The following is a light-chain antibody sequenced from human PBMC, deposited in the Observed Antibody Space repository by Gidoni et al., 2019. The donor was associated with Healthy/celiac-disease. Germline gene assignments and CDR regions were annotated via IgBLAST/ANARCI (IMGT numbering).Light chain of an antibody. CDR3: QQYGSSPLYT. Sequence: TVLTLSPGTLSLSPGERATLSCRASQSVSSSYLAWYQQKPGQAPRLLIYGASSRATGIPDRFSGSGSGTDFTLTISRLEPEDFAVYYCQQYGSSPLYTFXQXTKLEIK. CDR1: QSVSSSY. CDR2: GAS. V-gene: IGKV3-20*01. J-gene: IGKJ2*01.